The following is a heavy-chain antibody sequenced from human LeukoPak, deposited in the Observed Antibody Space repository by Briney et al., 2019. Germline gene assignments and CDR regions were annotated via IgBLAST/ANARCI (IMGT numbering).Heavy chain of an antibody. D-gene: IGHD3-9*01. CDR1: GGSISSDAYY. CDR3: ARALDNMLTGYAFDI. Sequence: PSETLSLTCTVSGGSISSDAYYWSWIRQTAGKGLEWIVRVYASGNNNSNPSLKSRVTISMDTSKTQFSLRLTSVTAADTAVYYCARALDNMLTGYAFDIWGQGAMVTVSS. CDR2: VYASGNN. V-gene: IGHV4-61*02. J-gene: IGHJ3*02.